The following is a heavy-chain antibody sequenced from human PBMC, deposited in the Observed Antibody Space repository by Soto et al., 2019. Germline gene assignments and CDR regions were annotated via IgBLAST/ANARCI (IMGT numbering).Heavy chain of an antibody. Sequence: GEPLKSSGNCSVYSFTNYCIGGVRQIPGKVVDLMDIINPADSDTRYSPSFRGQVTVSVDKSISTAYLQRGSLKASDTDMFYCVRPDTPGYYSLWAQGSPVTGSS. D-gene: IGHD3-22*01. CDR2: INPADSDT. V-gene: IGHV5-51*01. CDR3: VRPDTPGYYSL. J-gene: IGHJ4*02. CDR1: VYSFTNYC.